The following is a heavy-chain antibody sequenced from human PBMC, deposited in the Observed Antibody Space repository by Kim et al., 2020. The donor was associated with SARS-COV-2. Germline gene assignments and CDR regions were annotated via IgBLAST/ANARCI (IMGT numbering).Heavy chain of an antibody. J-gene: IGHJ6*02. CDR3: ARAGLGNYYYGMDV. V-gene: IGHV3-30*04. Sequence: GGSLRLSCAASGFTFSSYAMHWVRQAPGKGLEWVAVISYDGSNKYYADSVKGRFTISRDNSKNTLYLQMNSLRAEDTAVYYCARAGLGNYYYGMDVWGQG. D-gene: IGHD3-9*01. CDR1: GFTFSSYA. CDR2: ISYDGSNK.